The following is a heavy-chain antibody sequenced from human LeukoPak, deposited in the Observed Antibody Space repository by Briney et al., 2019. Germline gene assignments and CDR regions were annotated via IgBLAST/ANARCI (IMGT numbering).Heavy chain of an antibody. Sequence: PGGSLRLSCAASGFTFSSFAMSWVRQAPGKGLEWVSGISASGGSTYYADSVKGRFTISRDNSKNTLYLQMNTLRAEDTAVYHCAKVLGAYSFSPFHYWGQGTLVTVSS. CDR1: GFTFSSFA. J-gene: IGHJ4*02. V-gene: IGHV3-23*01. D-gene: IGHD4-11*01. CDR2: ISASGGST. CDR3: AKVLGAYSFSPFHY.